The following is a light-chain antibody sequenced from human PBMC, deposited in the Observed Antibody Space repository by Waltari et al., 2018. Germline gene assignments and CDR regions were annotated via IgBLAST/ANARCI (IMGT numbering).Light chain of an antibody. CDR3: QQFGNSVWT. V-gene: IGKV3-20*01. J-gene: IGKJ1*01. CDR2: GVS. Sequence: EIVLTQSPGTLSLSPGERATLSCRASQTVSSSYLAWYQQKPGQAPRLLIYGVSTRATGIPDRFSGSGSGTDFTLTISGLEPEDFAVYYCQQFGNSVWTFGQGTKVEIK. CDR1: QTVSSSY.